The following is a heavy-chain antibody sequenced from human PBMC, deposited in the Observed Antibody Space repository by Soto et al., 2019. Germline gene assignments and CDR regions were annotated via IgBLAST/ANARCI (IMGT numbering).Heavy chain of an antibody. V-gene: IGHV4-59*01. CDR2: IYYSGST. CDR1: GGSISSYY. J-gene: IGHJ5*02. D-gene: IGHD4-17*01. CDR3: ARGIGGVTTWWFDP. Sequence: SETLSLTCTVSGGSISSYYWSWIRQPPGKGLEWIGYIYYSGSTNYNPSLKSRVTISVDTSKNQFSLKLSSVTAADTAVYYCARGIGGVTTWWFDPWGQGTLVTVSS.